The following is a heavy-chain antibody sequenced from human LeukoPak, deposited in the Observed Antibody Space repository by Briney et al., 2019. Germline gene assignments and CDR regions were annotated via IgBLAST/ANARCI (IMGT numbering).Heavy chain of an antibody. CDR2: ITPIFGTA. Sequence: ASVKVSCKASGGTFSSYAISWVRQAPGQGLEWMGGITPIFGTANYAQKFQGRVTITADESTSTAYMELSSLRSEDTAVYYCASPFTVTRGPDAFDIWGQGTMVTVSS. V-gene: IGHV1-69*13. CDR1: GGTFSSYA. D-gene: IGHD4-11*01. J-gene: IGHJ3*02. CDR3: ASPFTVTRGPDAFDI.